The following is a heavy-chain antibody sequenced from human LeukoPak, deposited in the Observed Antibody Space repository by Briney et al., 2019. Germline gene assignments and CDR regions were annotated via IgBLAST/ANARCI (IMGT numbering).Heavy chain of an antibody. Sequence: PSETLSLTCTVSGGSISSGNYYWNWIRQPAGKGLEWIGLIYTSGSTYYNPSLKIRLTISLDTSKNQFSLKLGSVTAADTAVYYCAREFDPWGRGTLVTVSS. CDR3: AREFDP. CDR2: IYTSGST. CDR1: GGSISSGNYY. J-gene: IGHJ2*01. V-gene: IGHV4-61*02.